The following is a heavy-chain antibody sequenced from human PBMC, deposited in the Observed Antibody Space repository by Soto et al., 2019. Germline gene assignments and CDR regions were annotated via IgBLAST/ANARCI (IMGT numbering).Heavy chain of an antibody. CDR1: GASISGGDSY. V-gene: IGHV4-30-4*01. J-gene: IGHJ4*02. Sequence: QVPLQESGPGLVKPSQTLSLTCTVSGASISGGDSYWTWIRQPPGKGLEWIGSIYYTGNTYSNPSLESRLSISVDPTNNQFALRLTSVTAPDTAIYYCARATYDSSTYYLDYWGQGTLVTVSS. CDR3: ARATYDSSTYYLDY. CDR2: IYYTGNT. D-gene: IGHD3-22*01.